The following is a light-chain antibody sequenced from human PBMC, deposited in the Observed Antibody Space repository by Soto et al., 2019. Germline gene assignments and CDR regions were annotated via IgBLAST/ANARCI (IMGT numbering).Light chain of an antibody. CDR1: QDIKNY. J-gene: IGKJ3*01. Sequence: VISMTQSPSLLSTSTGDRVTISCRMSQDIKNYLAWYQQRPGKAPALLIYSASTLQNGVPSRFSGSWSGTDFTLTISRLQSEDFATYYCQQYYSFPFTFGPGTKVDV. CDR3: QQYYSFPFT. V-gene: IGKV1D-8*01. CDR2: SAS.